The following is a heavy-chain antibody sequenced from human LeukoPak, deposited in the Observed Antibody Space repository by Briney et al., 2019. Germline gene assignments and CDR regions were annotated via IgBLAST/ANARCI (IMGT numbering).Heavy chain of an antibody. CDR1: GFTLRRYW. D-gene: IGHD3-22*01. Sequence: GGSLRLSRAASGFTLRRYWMSWVRQAPGKGLEGVANMNQDGSEKSFLDSVKGRFTISRDNAKSSLYLQMNSLRGDDTAVYYCARDRALYDSRRGYYYTEDDYWGQGTLVTVSS. CDR3: ARDRALYDSRRGYYYTEDDY. CDR2: MNQDGSEK. J-gene: IGHJ4*02. V-gene: IGHV3-7*01.